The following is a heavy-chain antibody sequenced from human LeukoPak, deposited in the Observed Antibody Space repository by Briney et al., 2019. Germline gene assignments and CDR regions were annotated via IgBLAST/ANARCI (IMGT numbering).Heavy chain of an antibody. D-gene: IGHD5-18*01. CDR3: AKDREYRYGLGASDI. J-gene: IGHJ3*02. V-gene: IGHV3-23*01. CDR2: ISGSGDTT. Sequence: PSETLSLTCTVSGGSISSSSYYWGWVRQAPGKGLEWVSTISGSGDTTFYADSVRGRFTISRDNSKSTLSLQMNSLRVEDTALYYCAKDREYRYGLGASDIWGQGTMVTVSS. CDR1: GGSISSSSYY.